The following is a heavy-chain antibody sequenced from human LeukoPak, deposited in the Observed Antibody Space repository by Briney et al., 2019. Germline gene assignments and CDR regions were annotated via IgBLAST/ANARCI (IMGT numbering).Heavy chain of an antibody. V-gene: IGHV4-59*01. D-gene: IGHD6-13*01. CDR1: GGXISSYY. J-gene: IGHJ5*02. CDR2: IYYSGST. CDR3: ARDKVIAEYNWFDP. Sequence: SETLSLTCTVSGGXISSYYCSWIRQPPGKGLEWIGYIYYSGSTNYNPSLKSRVTISVDTSKNQFSLKLSSVTAADTAVYYCARDKVIAEYNWFDPWGQGTLVTVSS.